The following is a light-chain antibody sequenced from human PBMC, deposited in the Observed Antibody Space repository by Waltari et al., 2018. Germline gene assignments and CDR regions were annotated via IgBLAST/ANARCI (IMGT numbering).Light chain of an antibody. CDR1: SLRHYY. J-gene: IGLJ1*01. CDR3: NSRDSNGNPFV. Sequence: SSELTQDPAVSVALGQTVRITCQGDSLRHYYANWYRQKQAQAPLLVMYGKNNRPSGIPDRFSGSYSGDTASLTITGAQAEDEADYYSNSRDSNGNPFVFGPATKVTVL. CDR2: GKN. V-gene: IGLV3-19*01.